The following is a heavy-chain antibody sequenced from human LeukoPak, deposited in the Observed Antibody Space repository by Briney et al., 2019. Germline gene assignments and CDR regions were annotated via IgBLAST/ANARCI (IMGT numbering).Heavy chain of an antibody. J-gene: IGHJ4*02. V-gene: IGHV3-74*01. CDR2: INSDGSST. CDR1: GFTFSSYW. D-gene: IGHD3-10*01. CDR3: AKVAKYYYGSETYYFFEH. Sequence: GGSLRLSCAASGFTFSSYWMHWVRHAPGKGLVWVSRINSDGSSTSYADSVKGRFTISRDNAKNTLYLQMNSLRVEDTAVYYCAKVAKYYYGSETYYFFEHWGQGTPVTASS.